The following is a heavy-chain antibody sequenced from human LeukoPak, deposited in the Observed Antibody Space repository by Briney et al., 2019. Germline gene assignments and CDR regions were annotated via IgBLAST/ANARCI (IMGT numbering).Heavy chain of an antibody. CDR3: ARGLKYGDYGA. Sequence: GSLRLSCVASGFTVSSNYMSWVRHAPGKGLEWVSVIYSGGSTYYADSVKGRFTISRDNSKNTLYLQMNSLRAEDTAVYYCARGLKYGDYGAWGQGTLVTVSS. J-gene: IGHJ5*02. CDR1: GFTVSSNY. D-gene: IGHD4-17*01. V-gene: IGHV3-66*01. CDR2: IYSGGST.